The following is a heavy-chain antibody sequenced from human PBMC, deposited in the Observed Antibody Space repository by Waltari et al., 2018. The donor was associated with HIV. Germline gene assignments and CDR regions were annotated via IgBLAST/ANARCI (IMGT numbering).Heavy chain of an antibody. J-gene: IGHJ6*02. V-gene: IGHV3-33*01. CDR2: IWYDGSNK. CDR1: GFTLSCYG. CDR3: ARDRSSSWYGKDYYYFGMDV. D-gene: IGHD6-13*01. Sequence: VQVVQSGGGVVQPGRSLRPSCAGAGFTLSCYGLHWVLPAPGKGLCGVALIWYDGSNKYYADSVKGRFAISRDNSKNTVYLQMNSLRAEDTAVYYCARDRSSSWYGKDYYYFGMDVWGQGTTVTVSS.